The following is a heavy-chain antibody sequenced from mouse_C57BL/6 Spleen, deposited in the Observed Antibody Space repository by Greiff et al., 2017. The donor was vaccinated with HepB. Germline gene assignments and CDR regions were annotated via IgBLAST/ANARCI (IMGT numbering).Heavy chain of an antibody. CDR2: INPSTGGT. Sequence: EVQLQQSGPELVKPGASVKISCKASGYSFTGYYMNWVKQSPEKSLEWIGEINPSTGGTTYNQKLKAKATLTVDKSSSTAYMQLKSLTSEDSAVYYCARGSYYYGSSPWYFDVWGTGTTVTVSS. CDR1: GYSFTGYY. J-gene: IGHJ1*03. CDR3: ARGSYYYGSSPWYFDV. D-gene: IGHD1-1*01. V-gene: IGHV1-42*01.